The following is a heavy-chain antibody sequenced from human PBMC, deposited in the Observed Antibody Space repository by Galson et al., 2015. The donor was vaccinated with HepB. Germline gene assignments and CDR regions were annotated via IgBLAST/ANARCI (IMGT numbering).Heavy chain of an antibody. CDR3: ARDRGGSGSYLSYYYDMDV. D-gene: IGHD3-10*01. Sequence: SLRLSCAASGFTFSSYSMNWVRQAPGKGLEWVSYISSNSETRHYTDSVKGRFTISRDNAKNSLYLRMNSLRAEDAAVYYCARDRGGSGSYLSYYYDMDVWGQGTTVTVSS. J-gene: IGHJ6*02. CDR2: ISSNSETR. V-gene: IGHV3-48*04. CDR1: GFTFSSYS.